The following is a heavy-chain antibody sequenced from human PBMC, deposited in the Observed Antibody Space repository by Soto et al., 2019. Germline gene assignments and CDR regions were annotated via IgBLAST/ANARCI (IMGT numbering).Heavy chain of an antibody. V-gene: IGHV1-2*02. CDR1: GYTFTDYF. J-gene: IGHJ4*02. CDR3: ARPTAARELVY. CDR2: INPKNGDT. D-gene: IGHD6-6*01. Sequence: QVQVVQSGAEVKEPGASVRVSCKASGYTFTDYFLHWVRQAPGQGLEWMGWINPKNGDTSYSQDFQDRVTMTRETAISTAYMELTSLRSDDTAVYYCARPTAARELVYWGQGTPVTVSA.